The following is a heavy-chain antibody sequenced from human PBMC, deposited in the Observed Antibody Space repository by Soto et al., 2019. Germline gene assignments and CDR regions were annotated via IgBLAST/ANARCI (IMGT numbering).Heavy chain of an antibody. CDR1: GGFVSSSSYS. CDR3: ARLNGYCISTNCHGYYGMDV. Sequence: QMQVQESGPGLVKPSETLSLTCSVSGGFVSSSSYSWGWIRQSPGKGLEWIGTMYSSENTYYNRSLLSRVTLSADTSKNEFSLRLSSVTAANTAVYYCARLNGYCISTNCHGYYGMDVWGQGTTVTVSS. CDR2: MYSSENT. D-gene: IGHD2-2*03. J-gene: IGHJ6*02. V-gene: IGHV4-39*01.